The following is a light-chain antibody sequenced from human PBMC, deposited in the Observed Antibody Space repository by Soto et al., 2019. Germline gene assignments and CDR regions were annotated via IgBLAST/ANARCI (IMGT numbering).Light chain of an antibody. Sequence: EIVMTQSPATLSVSPGERATLSCRASQSVSRKLAWYQQTRGQAPRLLMYGASTRATGVPARFSGSGSGTDFTLTISSLQSEDFAVYYCQQYNNWPRTFGQGTKVDIK. V-gene: IGKV3-15*01. J-gene: IGKJ1*01. CDR2: GAS. CDR1: QSVSRK. CDR3: QQYNNWPRT.